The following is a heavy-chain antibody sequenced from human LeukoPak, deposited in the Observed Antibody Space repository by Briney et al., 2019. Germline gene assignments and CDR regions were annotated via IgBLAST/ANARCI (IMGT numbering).Heavy chain of an antibody. V-gene: IGHV4-34*01. CDR2: INHSGST. Sequence: PSETLSLTCAVYGGPFSDSYWSWVRQPPGKGLEWIGEINHSGSTNYNPSLTSRVTISVDTSKNQFSLKLSSVTAADTAVYYCARVPTSSWPSPDYWGQGTLVTVSS. J-gene: IGHJ4*02. D-gene: IGHD6-13*01. CDR1: GGPFSDSY. CDR3: ARVPTSSWPSPDY.